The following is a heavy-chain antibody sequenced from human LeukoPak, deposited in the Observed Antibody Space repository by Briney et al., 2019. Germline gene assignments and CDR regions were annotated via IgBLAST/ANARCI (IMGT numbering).Heavy chain of an antibody. D-gene: IGHD6-19*01. CDR2: ISSGGSTI. V-gene: IGHV3-11*01. CDR1: GFTFSDYY. CDR3: ARHQGSGWYQIWFDP. Sequence: GGSLRLSCAASGFTFSDYYMSWIRQAPGKGLEWVSYISSGGSTIFYADSVKGRFTISRDNAKNSLYLQMNSLRAEDTAVYYCARHQGSGWYQIWFDPWGQGTLVTVSS. J-gene: IGHJ5*02.